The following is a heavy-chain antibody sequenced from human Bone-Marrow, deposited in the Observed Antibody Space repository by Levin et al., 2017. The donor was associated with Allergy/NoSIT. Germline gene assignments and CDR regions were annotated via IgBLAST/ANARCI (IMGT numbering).Heavy chain of an antibody. V-gene: IGHV2-5*02. J-gene: IGHJ1*01. CDR2: IYWDDDK. Sequence: SGPTLVKPTQTLTLTCTFSGFSLSSTGVAVGWIRQPPGKALEWLALIYWDDDKRYSPSLKSRLTITKDTSKKQVVLTMTNMDPVDSATYYCAHSPPDLWFGESPLPTFGYWGQGTLVTVSS. D-gene: IGHD3-10*01. CDR1: GFSLSSTGVA. CDR3: AHSPPDLWFGESPLPTFGY.